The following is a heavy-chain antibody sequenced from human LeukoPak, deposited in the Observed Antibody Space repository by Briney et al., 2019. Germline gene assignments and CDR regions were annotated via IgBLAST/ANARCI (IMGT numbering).Heavy chain of an antibody. CDR1: GFTFSNYW. J-gene: IGHJ3*02. V-gene: IGHV3-74*01. CDR2: IKSDGSSA. CDR3: ARGGRDGYPADAFDI. D-gene: IGHD5-24*01. Sequence: GRSLRLSCAASGFTFSNYWMHWVRQAPGKGLVWVSGIKSDGSSASYADFVKGRFTISRDNAKNTVYLQMSSLRADDTAVYYCARGGRDGYPADAFDIWGQGTMVTVSS.